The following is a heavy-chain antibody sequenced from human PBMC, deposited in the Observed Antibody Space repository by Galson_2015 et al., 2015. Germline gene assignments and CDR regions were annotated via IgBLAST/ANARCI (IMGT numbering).Heavy chain of an antibody. Sequence: LRLSCAASGFTFRDYSMNWVRQAPGKGLEWIGNIYYRGGTNYNPSLKSRVTMSLDTSKTRFSLKLSSVTAADTATYYCARLVYCDGGTCYYNFDIWGQGTMVTVSS. D-gene: IGHD3-10*01. CDR3: ARLVYCDGGTCYYNFDI. J-gene: IGHJ3*02. V-gene: IGHV4-59*08. CDR2: IYYRGGT. CDR1: GFTFRDYS.